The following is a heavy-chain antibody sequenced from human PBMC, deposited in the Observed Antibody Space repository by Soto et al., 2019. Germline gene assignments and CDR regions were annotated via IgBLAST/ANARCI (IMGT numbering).Heavy chain of an antibody. J-gene: IGHJ5*02. CDR2: ISGSGATA. CDR1: GFTFSSYA. CDR3: AKRSAYDSGWFDP. Sequence: PGGSLRLSCAASGFTFSSYAMSWVRQAPGKGLEWVAAISGSGATAYYADSVKGRFTISRDNAKNSLFLQMNSLRAEDTAIYYCAKRSAYDSGWFDPWGQGTLVTVSS. V-gene: IGHV3-23*01. D-gene: IGHD3-22*01.